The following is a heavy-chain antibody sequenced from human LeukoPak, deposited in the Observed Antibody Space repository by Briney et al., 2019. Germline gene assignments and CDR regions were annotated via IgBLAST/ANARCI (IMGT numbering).Heavy chain of an antibody. J-gene: IGHJ4*02. CDR3: ARIGRIAAALIDY. CDR1: GGSISSYY. CDR2: IYYSGST. Sequence: SETLSLTCTVSGGSISSYYWSWLRQPPGKGLEWIGYIYYSGSTNYNPSLKSRVTISVDTSKNQFSLKLSSVTAADTAFYYCARIGRIAAALIDYWGQGTLVTVSS. D-gene: IGHD6-13*01. V-gene: IGHV4-59*12.